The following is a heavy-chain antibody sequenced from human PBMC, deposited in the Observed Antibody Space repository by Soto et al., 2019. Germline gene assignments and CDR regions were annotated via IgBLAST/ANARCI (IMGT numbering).Heavy chain of an antibody. CDR3: AREWYYDSSGLCFDY. Sequence: ASVKVSCKASVGTFSSYAISWVRQAPGQGLEWMGGIIPIFGTANYAQKFQGRVTITADESTSTAYMELSSLRSEDTAVYYCAREWYYDSSGLCFDYWGQGTLVTVSS. CDR2: IIPIFGTA. CDR1: VGTFSSYA. J-gene: IGHJ4*02. V-gene: IGHV1-69*13. D-gene: IGHD3-22*01.